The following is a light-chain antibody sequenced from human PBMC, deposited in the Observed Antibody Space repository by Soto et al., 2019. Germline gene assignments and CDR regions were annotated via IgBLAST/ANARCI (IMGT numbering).Light chain of an antibody. CDR3: SSYTSSSTWV. Sequence: QSALTQPASVSGSPGQSITISCTGTSSDVGGYNYVSWYQQHPGKPPKLMIYDVSNRPSGLSNRFSGSKSGNTASLTISGLQAEDEADYYCSSYTSSSTWVFGGGTKVTVL. V-gene: IGLV2-14*01. CDR2: DVS. CDR1: SSDVGGYNY. J-gene: IGLJ3*02.